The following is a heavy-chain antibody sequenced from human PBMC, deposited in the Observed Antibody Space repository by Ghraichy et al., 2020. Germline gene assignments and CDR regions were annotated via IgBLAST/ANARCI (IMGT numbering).Heavy chain of an antibody. J-gene: IGHJ4*02. V-gene: IGHV4-4*09. CDR3: AKHFSGEWLIFDS. CDR2: IYPSGST. D-gene: IGHD6-19*01. Sequence: PETLSLTCTVSGGSINSYYWSWIRQPPGKGLEWLGYIYPSGSTNYNPSLKSRATISLDTSKNHLSLKLISVTAADTALYYCAKHFSGEWLIFDSWGRGTLVIVSS. CDR1: GGSINSYY.